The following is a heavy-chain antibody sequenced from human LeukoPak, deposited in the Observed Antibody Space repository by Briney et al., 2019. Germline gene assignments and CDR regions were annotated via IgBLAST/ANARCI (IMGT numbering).Heavy chain of an antibody. V-gene: IGHV4-4*07. J-gene: IGHJ5*02. CDR2: IYTSGST. CDR3: ARHSLWFGESNWFDP. Sequence: SETLSLTCTVSGGSISSYYWSWIRQPAGKGLEWIGRIYTSGSTNYNPSLKSRVTMSVDTSNNEFSLKLNSVTAADTAVYYCARHSLWFGESNWFDPWGQGTLVTVSS. D-gene: IGHD3-10*01. CDR1: GGSISSYY.